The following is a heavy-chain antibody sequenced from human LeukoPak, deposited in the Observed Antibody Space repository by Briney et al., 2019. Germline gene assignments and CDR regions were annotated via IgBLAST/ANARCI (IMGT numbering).Heavy chain of an antibody. CDR3: VRNPYYHGGYFDY. D-gene: IGHD1-26*01. J-gene: IGHJ4*02. Sequence: SETLSLTCTVSGYSISSGYYWGWIRQPPGKGLEWIGSIYHSGSTYYNPSLKSRVTISVDTSKNQFSLKLSSVTAADTAVYYCVRNPYYHGGYFDYWGQGTLVTVS. CDR2: IYHSGST. CDR1: GYSISSGYY. V-gene: IGHV4-38-2*02.